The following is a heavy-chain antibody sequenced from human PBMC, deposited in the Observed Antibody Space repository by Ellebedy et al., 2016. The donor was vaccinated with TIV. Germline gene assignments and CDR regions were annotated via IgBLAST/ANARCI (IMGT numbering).Heavy chain of an antibody. CDR1: GFTVSYTY. CDR2: IDTGGDT. V-gene: IGHV3-53*01. D-gene: IGHD1-7*01. CDR3: ARRITGTYGDDALDI. Sequence: GESLKISCAASGFTVSYTYMSWVRQAPGKGLEWVSLIDTGGDTYYADSVKGRFTISRDSSKNTVFLQMNSPRADDTAVYYCARRITGTYGDDALDIWGQGTMVTVS. J-gene: IGHJ3*02.